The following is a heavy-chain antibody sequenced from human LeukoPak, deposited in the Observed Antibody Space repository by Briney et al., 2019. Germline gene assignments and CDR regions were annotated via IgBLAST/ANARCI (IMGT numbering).Heavy chain of an antibody. J-gene: IGHJ4*02. CDR1: GFTFSSYS. CDR2: ISSSSSYI. CDR3: ARDRFSGSYPLDY. V-gene: IGHV3-21*04. Sequence: PGGSLRLSCAASGFTFSSYSMNWVRQAPGKGLEWVSSISSSSSYIYYADSVKGRFTISRDNAKNSLYLQMNSLRAEDTAVYYCARDRFSGSYPLDYWGQGTLVTVSS. D-gene: IGHD1-26*01.